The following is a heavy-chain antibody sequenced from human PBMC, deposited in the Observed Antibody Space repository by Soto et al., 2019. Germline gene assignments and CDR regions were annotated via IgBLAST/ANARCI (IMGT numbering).Heavy chain of an antibody. J-gene: IGHJ4*02. D-gene: IGHD1-26*01. CDR3: ARREIQGPIDY. Sequence: SETLSLTCTVSGDSIRSSSHYWAWNRQPPGKGLEWIGGFYYSGTTYYNPSLKSRVTMSVDTSKNQFSLKLTSVTAVDTAVYYCARREIQGPIDYWGQGTLVTVSS. V-gene: IGHV4-39*07. CDR1: GDSIRSSSHY. CDR2: FYYSGTT.